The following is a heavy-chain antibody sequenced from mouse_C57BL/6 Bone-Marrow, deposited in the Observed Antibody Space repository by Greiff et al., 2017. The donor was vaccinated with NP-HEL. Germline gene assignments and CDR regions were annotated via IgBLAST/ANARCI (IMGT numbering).Heavy chain of an antibody. V-gene: IGHV14-4*01. J-gene: IGHJ4*01. Sequence: VQLKQSGAELVRPGASVKLSCPASGFNIKDDYMPWVKQRPEQGLEWIGWIDPGNGDTEYASKFQGKATITPDTSSNTAYLQLSSLTSEDTAVYYCTTVVARAMDYWGQGTSVTVSS. CDR2: IDPGNGDT. D-gene: IGHD1-1*01. CDR3: TTVVARAMDY. CDR1: GFNIKDDY.